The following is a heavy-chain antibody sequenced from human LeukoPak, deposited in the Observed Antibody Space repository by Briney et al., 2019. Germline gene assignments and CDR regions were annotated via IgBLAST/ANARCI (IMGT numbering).Heavy chain of an antibody. CDR2: IYYSGST. Sequence: PSETLSLTCTVSGGSISSSSYYWGWIRQPPGKGLEWIGSIYYSGSTYYNPSLKSRVIISVDTSKNQFPLKLSSVTAADTAVYYCARGVTMVRGGAFDIWGQGTMVTVSS. CDR1: GGSISSSSYY. D-gene: IGHD3-10*01. J-gene: IGHJ3*02. V-gene: IGHV4-39*01. CDR3: ARGVTMVRGGAFDI.